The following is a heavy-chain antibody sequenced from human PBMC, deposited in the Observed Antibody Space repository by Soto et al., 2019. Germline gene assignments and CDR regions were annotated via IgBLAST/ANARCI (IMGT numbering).Heavy chain of an antibody. D-gene: IGHD3-10*01. J-gene: IGHJ4*02. CDR2: MNPNTGDT. CDR3: ATSHGSGSYPGDY. Sequence: ASVKVSCKASGYTFTSYDINWVRQATGQGLEWMGWMNPNTGDTGYAQRFQGRVTMTRNTSKSTAYMELSSLRSEDSVMYYCATSHGSGSYPGDYWGQGTLVTVSS. V-gene: IGHV1-8*01. CDR1: GYTFTSYD.